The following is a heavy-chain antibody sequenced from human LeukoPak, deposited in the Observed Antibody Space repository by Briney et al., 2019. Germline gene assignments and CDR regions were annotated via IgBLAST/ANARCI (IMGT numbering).Heavy chain of an antibody. CDR2: INSDGSST. CDR1: GFTFSSYW. Sequence: GGSLRLSCAASGFTFSSYWMHWVRQAPGKGLVWVSRINSDGSSTSYADSVKGRFTISRDNAKNTLYLQMNSLRAEDTAVYYCARSYYYDSSGYYGNYYGMDVWGQGTTVTASS. J-gene: IGHJ6*02. V-gene: IGHV3-74*01. D-gene: IGHD3-22*01. CDR3: ARSYYYDSSGYYGNYYGMDV.